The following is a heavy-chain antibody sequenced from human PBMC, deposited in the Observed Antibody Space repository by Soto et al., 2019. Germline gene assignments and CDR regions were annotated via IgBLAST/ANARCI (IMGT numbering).Heavy chain of an antibody. J-gene: IGHJ6*03. CDR2: MNPNSGNT. CDR1: GYTFTSYD. V-gene: IGHV1-8*01. D-gene: IGHD5-12*01. Sequence: GASVKVSCKASGYTFTSYDINWVRQATGQGLEWMGWMNPNSGNTGYAQKFQGRVTMTRNTSISTAYMELSSLRSEDTAVYYCARGLGGYDLMGYYYYYMDVWGKGTTVTVSS. CDR3: ARGLGGYDLMGYYYYYMDV.